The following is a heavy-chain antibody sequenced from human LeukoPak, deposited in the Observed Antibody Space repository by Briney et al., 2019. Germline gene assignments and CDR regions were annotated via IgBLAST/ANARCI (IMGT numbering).Heavy chain of an antibody. D-gene: IGHD3-10*01. CDR1: GFIFSNSC. J-gene: IGHJ2*01. CDR3: TKSGGGDWY. Sequence: PGRSLRLSCAPSGFIFSNSCMHWVRQAPGKGLEWVAVTSYEGSNKYYGDSVERRLNIYRDDYEETVYLQMNSLRDEQTVVYYCTKSGGGDWY. V-gene: IGHV3-30*18. CDR2: TSYEGSNK.